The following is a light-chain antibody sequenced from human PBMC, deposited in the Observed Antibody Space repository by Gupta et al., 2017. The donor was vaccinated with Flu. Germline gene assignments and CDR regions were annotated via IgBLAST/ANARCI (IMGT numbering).Light chain of an antibody. V-gene: IGKV3-15*01. CDR1: RSVNTN. J-gene: IGKJ4*01. CDR2: GAA. Sequence: VLTESPATLSVSQGESATRSCTASRSVNTNLAWYQQKGGQPPRLLIHGAATRAAGIPARFSGSGSETEFTLNISGLQSEDSAVYYCQQYGFWPPLTFGGGTNVEI. CDR3: QQYGFWPPLT.